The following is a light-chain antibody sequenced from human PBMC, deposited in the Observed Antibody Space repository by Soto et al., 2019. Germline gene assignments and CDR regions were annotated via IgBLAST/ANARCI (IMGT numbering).Light chain of an antibody. J-gene: IGKJ4*01. V-gene: IGKV3-11*01. CDR2: DAT. CDR1: HSVISY. Sequence: EIVLTQSPATLSLSPGERATRSCRASHSVISYLARYQQKPGQAPWLLTYDATNRATSIPARFSGSRSGTILTLTISRLEPEDFAVYHCQKRSNWPLTFGGGTTVDIK. CDR3: QKRSNWPLT.